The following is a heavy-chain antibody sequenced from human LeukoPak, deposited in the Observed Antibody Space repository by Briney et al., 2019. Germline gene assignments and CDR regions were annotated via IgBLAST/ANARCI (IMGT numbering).Heavy chain of an antibody. Sequence: GGSLRLSCAASGFTLSSYGLHWVRQAPGKGLEWVAVIWSDGSDKYYADSVKGRFTISRDNSKNTLYLQMNSLRADDTALYYCARHHYYFDHWGQGTLVTVSS. CDR1: GFTLSSYG. V-gene: IGHV3-33*01. CDR2: IWSDGSDK. J-gene: IGHJ4*02. CDR3: ARHHYYFDH.